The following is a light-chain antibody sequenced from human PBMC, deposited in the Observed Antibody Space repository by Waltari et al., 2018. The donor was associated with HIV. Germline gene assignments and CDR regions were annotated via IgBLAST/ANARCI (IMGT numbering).Light chain of an antibody. V-gene: IGLV2-8*01. Sequence: QSALTQPPSAPGSPGPSVTIPCTGTSSAAGGFDYVSWYQQHPGKAPKLMISEVNKRPSGVPDRFSGSRSGNTASLTVSGLQAEDEAHYYCSSYAGRNTLLFGGGTKLTVL. CDR1: SSAAGGFDY. CDR3: SSYAGRNTLL. J-gene: IGLJ2*01. CDR2: EVN.